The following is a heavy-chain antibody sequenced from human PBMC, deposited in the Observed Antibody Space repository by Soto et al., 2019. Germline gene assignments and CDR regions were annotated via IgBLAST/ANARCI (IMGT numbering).Heavy chain of an antibody. CDR1: GDSVSSNSAA. Sequence: PSQTLSLTCAISGDSVSSNSAAWNWIRQSPSKGLEWLGRTYYMSKWYSNYAVPVKSRITINPDTSKNQVSLQLNSLTPEDTAAYYCAGVHSRSSSDMDVWGQGTTVAVS. J-gene: IGHJ6*02. CDR2: TYYMSKWYS. CDR3: AGVHSRSSSDMDV. V-gene: IGHV6-1*01. D-gene: IGHD6-6*01.